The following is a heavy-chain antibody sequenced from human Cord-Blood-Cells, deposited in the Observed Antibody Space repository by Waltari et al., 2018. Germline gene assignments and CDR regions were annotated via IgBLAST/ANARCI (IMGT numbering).Heavy chain of an antibody. CDR3: ARRYCSSTSCYWYFDL. J-gene: IGHJ2*01. CDR1: GGSISSSSYY. Sequence: QLQLQESGPGLVKPSETLSLTCTVSGGSISSSSYYWGWIRQPPGKGLEWIGSIYYSGSTYYNPSLQSRVTISVDTSKNQFSLKLSSVTAADPAVYYCARRYCSSTSCYWYFDLWGRGTLVTVSS. D-gene: IGHD2-2*01. V-gene: IGHV4-39*01. CDR2: IYYSGST.